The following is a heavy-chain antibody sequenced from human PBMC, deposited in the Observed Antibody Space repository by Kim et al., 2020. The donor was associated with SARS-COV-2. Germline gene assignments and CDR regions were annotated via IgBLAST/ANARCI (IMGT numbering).Heavy chain of an antibody. D-gene: IGHD5-18*01. V-gene: IGHV4-34*01. CDR1: GGSFSGYY. J-gene: IGHJ6*02. CDR2: ISHSGST. Sequence: SETLSLTCAVYGGSFSGYYWSWIRQPPGKGLEWIGEISHSGSTNYNPSLKSRVTISTDTSKNRFSLKLIYVTAADTAVYYCARGRGGYSYGGYYYYGMDVWGQGTTVTVSS. CDR3: ARGRGGYSYGGYYYYGMDV.